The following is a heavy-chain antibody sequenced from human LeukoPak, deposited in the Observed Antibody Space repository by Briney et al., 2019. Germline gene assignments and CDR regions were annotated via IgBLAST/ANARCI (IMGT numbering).Heavy chain of an antibody. CDR3: AREGGGYYDFG. CDR2: INPNSGGT. CDR1: GYTFTGYY. V-gene: IGHV1-2*02. J-gene: IGHJ4*02. D-gene: IGHD3-3*01. Sequence: ASVKVSCKASGYTFTGYYMHWVRQAPGQGLEWMGWINPNSGGTNYAQKFQGRVTMTTDTSTSTAYMELRSLRSDDTAVYYCAREGGGYYDFGGGQGTLVTVSS.